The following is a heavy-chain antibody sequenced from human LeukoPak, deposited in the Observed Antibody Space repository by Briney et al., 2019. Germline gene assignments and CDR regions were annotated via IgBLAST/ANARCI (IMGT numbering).Heavy chain of an antibody. CDR2: IYHSGST. J-gene: IGHJ4*02. CDR3: ARDLLDYYDSSGHDY. CDR1: GGSISSSNW. D-gene: IGHD3-22*01. V-gene: IGHV4-4*02. Sequence: SGTLSLTCAVSGGSISSSNWWSWVRQPPGKGLEWIGEIYHSGSTNYNPSLKSRVTISVDKSKNQFSLKLSSVTAADTAVYYCARDLLDYYDSSGHDYWGQGTLVTVSS.